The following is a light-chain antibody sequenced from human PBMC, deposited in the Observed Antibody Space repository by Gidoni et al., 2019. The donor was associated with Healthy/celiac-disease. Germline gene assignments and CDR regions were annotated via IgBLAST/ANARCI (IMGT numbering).Light chain of an antibody. V-gene: IGLV3-1*01. CDR1: KLGDKY. CDR3: QAWDSSTAVV. Sequence: SYELTQPRSASVSPGQTASITCSGDKLGDKYACWYQQKPGQSPVLVIYQDSKRPSGIPERFSGSNSGNTATLTISGTQAMDEADYYCQAWDSSTAVVFGGGTKLTVL. J-gene: IGLJ2*01. CDR2: QDS.